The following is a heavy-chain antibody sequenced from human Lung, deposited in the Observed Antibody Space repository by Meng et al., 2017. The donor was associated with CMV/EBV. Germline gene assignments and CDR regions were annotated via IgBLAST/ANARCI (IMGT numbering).Heavy chain of an antibody. J-gene: IGHJ4*02. CDR2: ISGSGINT. CDR3: VKDMVF. CDR1: GFTFSSYA. Sequence: ESLRLTWAASGFTFSSYAMSCVRHAPGKGLEWVSSISGSGINTYYTDSVKGRFTISRDNSKNTLYLQIHSLRVEDTAQYYCVKDMVFWGQGTLVTVSS. V-gene: IGHV3-23*01. D-gene: IGHD2-8*01.